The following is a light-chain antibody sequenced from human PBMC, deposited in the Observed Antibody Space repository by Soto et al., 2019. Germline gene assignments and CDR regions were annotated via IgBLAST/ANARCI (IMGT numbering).Light chain of an antibody. Sequence: DIQMTQSPSTLSASVGDRVTITCRASQSISSWLAWYQQKPGKAPKLLIYKASSLQSGVPSRFSGSGSGTEFTLTINSLQPDDFATYYCQQYNSYSKFGQGTKVEIK. CDR3: QQYNSYSK. CDR1: QSISSW. V-gene: IGKV1-5*03. CDR2: KAS. J-gene: IGKJ1*01.